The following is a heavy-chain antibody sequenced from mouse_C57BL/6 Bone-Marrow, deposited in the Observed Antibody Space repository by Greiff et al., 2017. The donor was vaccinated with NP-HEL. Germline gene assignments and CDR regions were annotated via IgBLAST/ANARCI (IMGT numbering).Heavy chain of an antibody. J-gene: IGHJ4*01. CDR1: GFSLTSYG. CDR2: IWSGGST. Sequence: QVQLKESGPGLVQPSQSLSITCTVSGFSLTSYGVHWVRQSPGKGLEWLGVIWSGGSTDYNAAFISRLSISKDNSKSQVFFKMNSLQADDTAIYYCARKGGTTVVATEGAMDYWGQGTSVTVSS. V-gene: IGHV2-2*01. CDR3: ARKGGTTVVATEGAMDY. D-gene: IGHD1-1*01.